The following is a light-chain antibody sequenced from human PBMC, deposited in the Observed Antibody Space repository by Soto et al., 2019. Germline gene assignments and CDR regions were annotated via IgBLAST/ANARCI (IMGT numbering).Light chain of an antibody. Sequence: EIVLTQSPVTLSVSPGESATLSCRASQSVFNKLAWYQQKPGQAPRLLIHAASTRTVGIPARFSASGSGTEFTLTISSQQSEDFAVYYCQQYNNWPYTFGQGTKLQIK. CDR3: QQYNNWPYT. CDR1: QSVFNK. V-gene: IGKV3-15*01. J-gene: IGKJ2*01. CDR2: AAS.